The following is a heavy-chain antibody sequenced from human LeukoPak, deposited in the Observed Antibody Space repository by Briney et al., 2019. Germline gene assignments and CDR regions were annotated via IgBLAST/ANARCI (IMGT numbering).Heavy chain of an antibody. Sequence: GGSLRLSCAASGFIFSGYAMSWVRQAPGKGLEWVSTISGSGGSTYYADSVKGRFTISRDNSKNTVYLQMNSLRAEDTAAYYCAKHRSCTNDVCHADFDYWGQGTLVTVSS. V-gene: IGHV3-23*01. CDR1: GFIFSGYA. D-gene: IGHD2-8*01. CDR3: AKHRSCTNDVCHADFDY. J-gene: IGHJ4*02. CDR2: ISGSGGST.